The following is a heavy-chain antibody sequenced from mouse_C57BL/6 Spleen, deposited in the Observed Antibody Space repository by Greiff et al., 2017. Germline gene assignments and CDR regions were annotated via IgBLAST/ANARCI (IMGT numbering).Heavy chain of an antibody. CDR1: GYAFSSSW. Sequence: QVQLQQSGPELVKPGASVKISCKASGYAFSSSWMNWVKQRPGKGLEWIGRIYPGDGDTNYNGKFKGKATLTADKSSSTAYMQLSSLTSEDSAVYFWARSKPFDYWGQDTTLTVSS. J-gene: IGHJ2*01. V-gene: IGHV1-82*01. CDR2: IYPGDGDT. D-gene: IGHD2-5*01. CDR3: ARSKPFDY.